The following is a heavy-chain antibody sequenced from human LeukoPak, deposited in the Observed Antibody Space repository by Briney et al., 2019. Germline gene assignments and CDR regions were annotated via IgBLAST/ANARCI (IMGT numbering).Heavy chain of an antibody. CDR3: ARDTL. CDR1: GGSISSYY. Sequence: PSETLFLTCTVSGGSISSYYWSWIRQPPGKGLEWIGYIYYSGSTNYNPSLKSRVTISVDTSKNQFSLKLSSVTAADTAVYYCARDTLWGRGTLVTVSS. J-gene: IGHJ2*01. CDR2: IYYSGST. V-gene: IGHV4-59*01.